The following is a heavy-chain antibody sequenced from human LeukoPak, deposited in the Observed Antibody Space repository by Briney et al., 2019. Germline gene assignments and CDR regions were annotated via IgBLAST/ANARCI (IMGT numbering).Heavy chain of an antibody. CDR3: ARDSRRDGYNLDY. J-gene: IGHJ4*02. D-gene: IGHD5-24*01. CDR1: GGSISSSSHY. CDR2: MFYSGFT. Sequence: PSETLSLTCTVSGGSISSSSHYWGWIRQPPGKGLEWIGSMFYSGFTYYNPSLKSRVTISRDTSKNEFSLKLSSVTAADTAVYYCARDSRRDGYNLDYWGRGTLVTVSS. V-gene: IGHV4-39*07.